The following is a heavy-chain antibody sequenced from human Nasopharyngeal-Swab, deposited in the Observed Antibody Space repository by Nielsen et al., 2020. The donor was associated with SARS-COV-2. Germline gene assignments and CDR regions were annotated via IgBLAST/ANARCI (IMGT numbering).Heavy chain of an antibody. J-gene: IGHJ4*02. V-gene: IGHV3-11*01. D-gene: IGHD3-10*01. CDR3: ARDKITMVRGAFDY. CDR1: GFTVSDYY. CDR2: ISSSSSTI. Sequence: GESLKISCAASGFTVSDYYMRWIRQAPGKGLEWVSYISSSSSTIYYADSVKGRFTISRDNAKNSLYLQMNSLRDEDTAVYYCARDKITMVRGAFDYWGQGTLVTVSS.